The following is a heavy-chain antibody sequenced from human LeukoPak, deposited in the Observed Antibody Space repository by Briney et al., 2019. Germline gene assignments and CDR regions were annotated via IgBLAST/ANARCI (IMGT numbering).Heavy chain of an antibody. CDR2: IKGDGSEL. Sequence: GGSLRLPCAASGFTFSRYWMNWVRQAPGKGLEWVATIKGDGSELAYVDSVKGRFTISRDNSKNTLYLQMNSLRAEDTAVYYCARAPRRGYSYGPTDYWGQGTLVTVSS. V-gene: IGHV3-7*01. D-gene: IGHD5-18*01. CDR3: ARAPRRGYSYGPTDY. J-gene: IGHJ4*02. CDR1: GFTFSRYW.